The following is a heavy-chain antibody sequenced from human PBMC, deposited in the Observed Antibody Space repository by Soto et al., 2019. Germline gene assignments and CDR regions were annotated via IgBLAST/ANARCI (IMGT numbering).Heavy chain of an antibody. D-gene: IGHD2-15*01. Sequence: PSETLSLTCTVSGGSISSGGYYWSWIRQHPGKGLEWTGYIYYSGSTYYNPSLKSRVTISVDTSKNQFSLKLSSVTAADTAVYYCATTRVVVVAAPGGWFDPWGQGTLVTVSS. V-gene: IGHV4-31*03. CDR1: GGSISSGGYY. CDR2: IYYSGST. J-gene: IGHJ5*02. CDR3: ATTRVVVVAAPGGWFDP.